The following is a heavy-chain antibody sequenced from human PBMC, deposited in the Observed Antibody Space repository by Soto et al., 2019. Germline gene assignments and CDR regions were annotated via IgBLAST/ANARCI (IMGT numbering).Heavy chain of an antibody. CDR3: ARDNRGSGGNYYYGVDV. Sequence: PSQTLSLTCAISGDGVSSTSATWNWISQSPLRGLEWLGRAYYRSKWYIDYAVSVKGRININPDTSKNQLSLQLSSVTPEDTAVYYCARDNRGSGGNYYYGVDVWGQGTTVTVSS. J-gene: IGHJ6*02. CDR1: GDGVSSTSAT. V-gene: IGHV6-1*01. D-gene: IGHD3-10*01. CDR2: AYYRSKWYI.